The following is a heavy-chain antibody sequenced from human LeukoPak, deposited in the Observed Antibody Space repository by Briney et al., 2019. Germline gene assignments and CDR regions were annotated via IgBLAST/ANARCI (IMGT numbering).Heavy chain of an antibody. CDR1: GFTFSSYS. V-gene: IGHV3-23*01. J-gene: IGHJ4*02. Sequence: PGGSLRLSCAASGFTFSSYSMNWVRQAPGKGLEWVSAISGSGGSTYYADSVKGRFTISRDNSKNTLYLQMNSLRAEDTAVYYCAKLGSGTTHYFDYWGQGTLVTVSS. D-gene: IGHD1-1*01. CDR3: AKLGSGTTHYFDY. CDR2: ISGSGGST.